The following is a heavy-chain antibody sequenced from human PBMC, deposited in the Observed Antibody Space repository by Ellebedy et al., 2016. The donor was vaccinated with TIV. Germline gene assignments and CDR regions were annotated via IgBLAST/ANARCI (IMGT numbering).Heavy chain of an antibody. CDR3: TRGGSGSVI. Sequence: GGSLRLSCEVSGFAFNTYGMNRVRQAPGKGLEWVSYVSSRSSSIHYTDSVKGRFTITRDNAKNSLHLQMTSLKTEDTGVYYCTRGGSGSVIWGQGTMVTVSS. V-gene: IGHV3-48*01. J-gene: IGHJ3*02. CDR2: VSSRSSSI. D-gene: IGHD1-26*01. CDR1: GFAFNTYG.